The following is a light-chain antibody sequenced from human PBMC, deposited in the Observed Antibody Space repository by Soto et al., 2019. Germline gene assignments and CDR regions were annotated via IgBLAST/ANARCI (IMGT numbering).Light chain of an antibody. V-gene: IGKV3-15*01. Sequence: EIEMTQSPATLSLAPWERVTLSCRASESVSTNLAWYQQKAGQAPRLLIYGASTRATGIPARFSGSGSGTDFTLTISRLEPEDFAVYYCQQYASSLLSFGGGTKVDIK. CDR3: QQYASSLLS. J-gene: IGKJ4*01. CDR1: ESVSTN. CDR2: GAS.